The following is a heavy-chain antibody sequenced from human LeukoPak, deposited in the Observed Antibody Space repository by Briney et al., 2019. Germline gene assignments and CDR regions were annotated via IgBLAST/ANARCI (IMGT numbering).Heavy chain of an antibody. D-gene: IGHD4-11*01. CDR3: ARNEPGLQINY. Sequence: APVKVSCKASGYTFTHYYMHWVRQAPGQGLEWLGVINPSGGNTTFAQKFQGRVTMTRDTSTNTVYMELSSLRSEDTAVYYCARNEPGLQINYWGQGTLVTVSS. CDR1: GYTFTHYY. J-gene: IGHJ4*02. CDR2: INPSGGNT. V-gene: IGHV1-46*01.